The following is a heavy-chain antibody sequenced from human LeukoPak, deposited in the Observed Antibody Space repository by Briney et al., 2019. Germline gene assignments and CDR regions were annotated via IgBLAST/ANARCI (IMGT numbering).Heavy chain of an antibody. CDR2: ISTGGSTI. V-gene: IGHV3-48*03. Sequence: GGSLRLSCAASGFTFSSYEMNWVRQAPGKGLEWFSYISTGGSTIYYPDSVKGRFTISRGDAKNSLYLQMNSLRAEDTAVYYCVIVYYVVRGDYWGHGTLGTVSS. D-gene: IGHD3-10*02. CDR3: VIVYYVVRGDY. J-gene: IGHJ4*01. CDR1: GFTFSSYE.